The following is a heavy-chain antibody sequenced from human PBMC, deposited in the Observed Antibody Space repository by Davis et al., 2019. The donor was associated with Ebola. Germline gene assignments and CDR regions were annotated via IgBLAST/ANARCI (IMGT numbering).Heavy chain of an antibody. V-gene: IGHV3-21*01. CDR3: ARDGVGATIVLYYFDY. D-gene: IGHD1-26*01. Sequence: LSLTCAASGFTFSSYSMNWVRQAPGKGLEWVSSISSSSSYIYYADSVKGRFTISRDNAKNSLYLQMNSLRAEDTAVYYCARDGVGATIVLYYFDYWGQGTLVTVSS. J-gene: IGHJ4*02. CDR2: ISSSSSYI. CDR1: GFTFSSYS.